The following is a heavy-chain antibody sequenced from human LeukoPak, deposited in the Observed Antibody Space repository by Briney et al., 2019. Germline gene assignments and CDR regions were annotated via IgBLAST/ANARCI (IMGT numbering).Heavy chain of an antibody. J-gene: IGHJ4*02. D-gene: IGHD2-2*01. Sequence: ASVKVSCKASGYTFTDYYIHWERQAPGQGLEWMAWINPNSGGTYYAQNFHDRITLTRDTSISTAYMELSRLRSDDTAIYYCARANALYCSSTSCLFDYWGQGTLVTVFS. CDR1: GYTFTDYY. CDR3: ARANALYCSSTSCLFDY. CDR2: INPNSGGT. V-gene: IGHV1-2*02.